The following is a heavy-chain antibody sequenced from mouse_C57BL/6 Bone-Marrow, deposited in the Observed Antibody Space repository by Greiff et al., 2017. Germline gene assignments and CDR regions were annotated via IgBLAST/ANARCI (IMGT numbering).Heavy chain of an antibody. D-gene: IGHD4-1*01. CDR3: ARGQPELTGSIFDY. CDR1: GFTFSDFY. CDR2: SRNKANDYTT. J-gene: IGHJ2*01. Sequence: EVKLMESGGGLVQSGRSLRLSCATSGFTFSDFYMEWVRQAPGKGLEWIAASRNKANDYTTEYSASVKGRFIVSRDTSQSILYLQMNALRAEDTAIYYCARGQPELTGSIFDYWGQGTTLTVSS. V-gene: IGHV7-1*01.